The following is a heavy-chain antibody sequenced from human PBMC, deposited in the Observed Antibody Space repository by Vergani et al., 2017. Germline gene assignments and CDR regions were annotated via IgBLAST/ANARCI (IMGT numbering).Heavy chain of an antibody. CDR3: ATGAGPFDF. CDR1: GAPISYWC. V-gene: IGHV4-4*07. CDR2: LCPSGST. J-gene: IGHJ4*02. Sequence: QVQMQESGPGLVKTSETLSLTCSASGAPISYWCWSWLRQPAGKGLEWIGRLCPSGSTNYKPSLKSRVTMSIDTSKNQFSLKLTSVTAADTAVYYCATGAGPFDFWGQGTLVTVSS. D-gene: IGHD7-27*01.